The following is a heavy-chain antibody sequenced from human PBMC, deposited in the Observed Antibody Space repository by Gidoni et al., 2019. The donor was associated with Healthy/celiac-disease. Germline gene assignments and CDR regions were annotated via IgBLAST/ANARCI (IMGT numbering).Heavy chain of an antibody. V-gene: IGHV3-23*01. CDR2: ISGSGGST. CDR3: AKGAAVAGTRPGYFDY. Sequence: EVQLLESGGGLVQPGGSLRLSCAASGFTFSSYAMSWVRQAPGKGLEWVSAISGSGGSTYYADSVKGRFTISRDNSKNTLYLQMNSLRAEDTAVYYCAKGAAVAGTRPGYFDYWGQGTLVTVSS. D-gene: IGHD6-19*01. CDR1: GFTFSSYA. J-gene: IGHJ4*02.